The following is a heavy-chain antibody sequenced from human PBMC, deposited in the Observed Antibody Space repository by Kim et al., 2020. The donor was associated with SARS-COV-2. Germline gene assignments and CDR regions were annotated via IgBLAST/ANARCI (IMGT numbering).Heavy chain of an antibody. Sequence: ADSVKGRFTISRDNSKNTLYLQMNSLRAEDTAVYYCARSITTVVTPGADYWGQGTLVTVSS. V-gene: IGHV3-30*01. CDR3: ARSITTVVTPGADY. J-gene: IGHJ4*02. D-gene: IGHD4-17*01.